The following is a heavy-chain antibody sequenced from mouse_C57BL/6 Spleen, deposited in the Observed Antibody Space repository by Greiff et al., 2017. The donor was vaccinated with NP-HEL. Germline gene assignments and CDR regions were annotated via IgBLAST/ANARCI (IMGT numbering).Heavy chain of an antibody. CDR2: INPNNGGT. Sequence: VQLQQSGPELVKPGASVKMSCKASGYTFTDYNMHWVKQSHGKSLEWIGYINPNNGGTSYNQKFKGKATLTVNKSSSTAYMELRSLTSEDSAVYYCASITTVVARWYFDVWGTGTTVTVSS. CDR1: GYTFTDYN. V-gene: IGHV1-22*01. CDR3: ASITTVVARWYFDV. D-gene: IGHD1-1*01. J-gene: IGHJ1*03.